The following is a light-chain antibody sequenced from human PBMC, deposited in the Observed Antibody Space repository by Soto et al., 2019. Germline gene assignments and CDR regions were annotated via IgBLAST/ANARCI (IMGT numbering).Light chain of an antibody. CDR1: STDVGAYNY. V-gene: IGLV2-8*01. CDR3: SSYAGSNSFV. CDR2: EVT. Sequence: QSVLTQPPSASGSPGQSVTISCTGTSTDVGAYNYVSWYQQRPGKAPKLMIFEVTKRPSGVPDRFSGSKSGNTASLTVSGVQADDEADYYCSSYAGSNSFVFGPGTKVTVL. J-gene: IGLJ1*01.